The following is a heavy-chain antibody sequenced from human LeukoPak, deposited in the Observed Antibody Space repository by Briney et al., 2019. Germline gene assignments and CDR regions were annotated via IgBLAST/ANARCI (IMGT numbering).Heavy chain of an antibody. V-gene: IGHV1-18*01. CDR3: AREVEYYYGSGSHYYYYGMDV. J-gene: IGHJ6*02. CDR1: GYTFTSYG. CDR2: ISAYNGNT. Sequence: ASVKVSCKASGYTFTSYGISWVRQAPGQGLEWMEWISAYNGNTNYAQKLQGRVTMTTDTSTSTAYMELRSLRSDDTAVYYCAREVEYYYGSGSHYYYYGMDVWGQGTTVTVSS. D-gene: IGHD3-10*01.